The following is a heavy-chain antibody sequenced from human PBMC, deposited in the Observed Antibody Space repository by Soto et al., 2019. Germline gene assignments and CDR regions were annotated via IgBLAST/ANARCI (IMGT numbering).Heavy chain of an antibody. CDR2: IDPSDSSI. V-gene: IGHV5-10-1*01. CDR3: ERRYRRLGETYYGLDV. D-gene: IGHD1-1*01. CDR1: GYTFTSYW. Sequence: GESLKISCEGSGYTFTSYWITWVRQMSGKGLEWMGTIDPSDSSIYLSPSLQGHVTISVDKSINTAFVQWSSLKASDSAMYYCERRYRRLGETYYGLDVWGQGTTVTVSS. J-gene: IGHJ6*02.